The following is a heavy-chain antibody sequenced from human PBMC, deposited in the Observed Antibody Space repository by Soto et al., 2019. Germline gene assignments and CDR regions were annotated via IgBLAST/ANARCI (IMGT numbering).Heavy chain of an antibody. CDR2: ISSSSTI. CDR3: ARGTGYSSSWYEGLFDY. J-gene: IGHJ4*02. V-gene: IGHV3-48*01. D-gene: IGHD6-13*01. CDR1: GFTFSSYS. Sequence: GGSLRLSCAASGFTFSSYSMNWVRQAPGKGLEWVSYISSSSTIYYADSVKGRFTISRDNAKNSLYLQMNSLRAEDTAVYYCARGTGYSSSWYEGLFDYWGQGTLVTVSS.